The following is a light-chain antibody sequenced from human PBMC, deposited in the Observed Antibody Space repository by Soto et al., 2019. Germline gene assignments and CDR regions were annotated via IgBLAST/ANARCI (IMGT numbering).Light chain of an antibody. CDR2: LNSDGSH. CDR1: SGHSSYT. CDR3: QTWGTGIEV. Sequence: QSVLTQSPSASASLGASVKLTCTLSSGHSSYTIAWHQQQPEKGPRYLMTLNSDGSHSKGDGIPARFSGSSSGAERYLSISSLQSEDEADYYCQTWGTGIEVFGGGTKLTVL. J-gene: IGLJ3*02. V-gene: IGLV4-69*01.